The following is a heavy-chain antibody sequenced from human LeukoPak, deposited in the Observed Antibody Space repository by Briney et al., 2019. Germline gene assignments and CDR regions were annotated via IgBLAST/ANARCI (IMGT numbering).Heavy chain of an antibody. CDR3: ARDAIAVAGTRYFDY. J-gene: IGHJ4*02. CDR2: IYHSGST. CDR1: GYSISSGYY. Sequence: SETLSLTCTASGYSISSGYYWGWIRQPPGKGLEWIGCIYHSGSTYYNPSLKSRVTISVDTSKNQFSLKLSSVTAADTAVYYCARDAIAVAGTRYFDYWGQGTLVTVSS. V-gene: IGHV4-38-2*02. D-gene: IGHD6-19*01.